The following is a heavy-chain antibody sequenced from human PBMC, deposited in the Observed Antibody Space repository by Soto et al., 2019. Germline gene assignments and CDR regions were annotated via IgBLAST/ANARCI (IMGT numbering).Heavy chain of an antibody. Sequence: SETLSLTCAVYGGSFSGYYWSWIRQPPGKGLEWIGEINHSGSTNYNPSLKSRVTISVDTSKNQFSLKLSSVTAADTAVYYCARGRVLRFLEWLTVWYFDLWGRGTLVTVSS. D-gene: IGHD3-3*01. CDR1: GGSFSGYY. CDR2: INHSGST. CDR3: ARGRVLRFLEWLTVWYFDL. V-gene: IGHV4-34*01. J-gene: IGHJ2*01.